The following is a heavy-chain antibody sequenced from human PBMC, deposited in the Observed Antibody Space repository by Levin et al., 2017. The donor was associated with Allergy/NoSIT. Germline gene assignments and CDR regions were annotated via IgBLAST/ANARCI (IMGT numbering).Heavy chain of an antibody. Sequence: GGSLRLSCAASGFTFTSYAMTWVRQAPGKGLEWVSSISGSGGSPYSADFVKGRFTISRDNSKNTLYLQMDSLRAEDTAVYYCARCPYYDILTGYDIGWYFDLWGRGTRVTVSS. D-gene: IGHD3-9*01. J-gene: IGHJ2*01. CDR1: GFTFTSYA. V-gene: IGHV3-23*01. CDR3: ARCPYYDILTGYDIGWYFDL. CDR2: ISGSGGSP.